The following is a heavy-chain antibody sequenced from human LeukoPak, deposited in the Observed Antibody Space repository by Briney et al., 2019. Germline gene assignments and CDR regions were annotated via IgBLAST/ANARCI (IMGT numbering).Heavy chain of an antibody. V-gene: IGHV4-59*01. CDR3: ARAICSGGSCYSRYYYYYYMDV. CDR2: IYYSVST. J-gene: IGHJ6*03. Sequence: PSETLSLTCTVSGGSISSYYWSWIRQPPGKGLEWIGYIYYSVSTNYNPSLKSRVTISVDTSKNQFSLKLSSVTAADTAVYYCARAICSGGSCYSRYYYYYYMDVWGKGTTVTVSS. D-gene: IGHD2-15*01. CDR1: GGSISSYY.